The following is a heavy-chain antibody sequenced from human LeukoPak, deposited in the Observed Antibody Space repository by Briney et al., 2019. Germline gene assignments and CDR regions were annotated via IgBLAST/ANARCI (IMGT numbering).Heavy chain of an antibody. CDR2: IRSKANSYAT. CDR3: TYIAAAGEDY. D-gene: IGHD6-13*01. Sequence: GGSLRLSCAASGLTFSGSAMHWVRQASGKGLEWVGRIRSKANSYATAYAASVKGRFTISRDDSKDTAYLQMNSLKTEDTAVYYCTYIAAAGEDYWGQGTLVTVSS. J-gene: IGHJ4*02. V-gene: IGHV3-73*01. CDR1: GLTFSGSA.